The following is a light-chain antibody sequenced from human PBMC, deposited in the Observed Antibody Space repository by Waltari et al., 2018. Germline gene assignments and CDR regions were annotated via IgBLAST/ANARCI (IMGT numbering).Light chain of an antibody. CDR3: QQTYIAPYT. CDR2: AAS. V-gene: IGKV1-39*01. Sequence: DIQMTQSPSSLSAYVGDRVTITCRASQTISIYLNWFQQKSGKAPKLLIYAASSLQSGVPSRFSDSGSGTDFTLTISSLQPEDFATYYCQQTYIAPYTFGQGTKLEI. J-gene: IGKJ2*01. CDR1: QTISIY.